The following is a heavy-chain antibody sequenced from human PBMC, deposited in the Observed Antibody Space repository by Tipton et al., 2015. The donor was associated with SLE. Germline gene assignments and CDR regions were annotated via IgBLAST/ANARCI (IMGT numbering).Heavy chain of an antibody. CDR3: AREDSSGANDFDY. D-gene: IGHD3-22*01. CDR2: IYYSGST. V-gene: IGHV4-39*07. CDR1: GGSISSSSYY. J-gene: IGHJ4*02. Sequence: TLSLTCTVSGGSISSSSYYWGWIRQPPGKGLEWIGSIYYSGSTYYNPSLMSRVTISVDTSKNQFSLKLSSVTAADTAVYYCAREDSSGANDFDYWGQGTLVTVSS.